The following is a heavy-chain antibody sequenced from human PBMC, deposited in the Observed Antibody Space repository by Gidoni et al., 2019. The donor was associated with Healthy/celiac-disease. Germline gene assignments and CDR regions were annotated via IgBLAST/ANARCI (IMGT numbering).Heavy chain of an antibody. Sequence: QVQLVQSGALVKKLGAPLKLPCTACAYTFTSFGISWVREAPGQVLEWMGWISAYNGNTNYEQKLQGRVTMTTDTSTSKAYMELRSLRSDDTAVYYCARDGSSYDFLGNWFDPWGQGTLVTVSS. CDR2: ISAYNGNT. V-gene: IGHV1-18*01. D-gene: IGHD3-3*01. J-gene: IGHJ5*02. CDR3: ARDGSSYDFLGNWFDP. CDR1: AYTFTSFG.